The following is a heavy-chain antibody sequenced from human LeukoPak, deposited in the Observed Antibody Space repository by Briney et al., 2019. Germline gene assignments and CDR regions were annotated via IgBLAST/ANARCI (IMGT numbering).Heavy chain of an antibody. CDR1: GFTFSTYS. J-gene: IGHJ4*02. CDR2: ISSTSSYI. D-gene: IGHD1-7*01. V-gene: IGHV3-21*01. Sequence: GGSLRLSCAASGFTFSTYSMDWVRQAPGMGLEWVSSISSTSSYIYYTDSVKGRFTISRDNAKKSLDLQMNSLRAEDTAVYYCARDAGITGTTDLDYWGQGILVTVSS. CDR3: ARDAGITGTTDLDY.